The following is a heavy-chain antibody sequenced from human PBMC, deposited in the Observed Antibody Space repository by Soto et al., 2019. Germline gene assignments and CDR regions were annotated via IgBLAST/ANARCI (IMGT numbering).Heavy chain of an antibody. CDR2: ISAYNGNT. V-gene: IGHV1-18*01. Sequence: QVQLVQSGAEVKKPGTSVKVSCKASGYTFTSYGISWVRQAPGQGLEWMGWISAYNGNTNYAQKLQGRVTMTTDTSTSTAYMELRSLRSDDTAVYYCAVLHSSGPTSGAFEIWGQGTMVTVSS. J-gene: IGHJ3*02. CDR3: AVLHSSGPTSGAFEI. CDR1: GYTFTSYG. D-gene: IGHD3-22*01.